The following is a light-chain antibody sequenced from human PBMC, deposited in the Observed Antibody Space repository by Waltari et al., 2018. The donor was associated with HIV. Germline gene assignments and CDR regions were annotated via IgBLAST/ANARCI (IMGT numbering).Light chain of an antibody. Sequence: DIQMTQSPSSLSASVGDRVTITSRASQSISSYLNWYQQKPGKAPKLLIYAASSLQSGVPSRFSGSGSGTDFTLTISSLQPEDFATYYCQQSYSTPRYTLGQGTKLEIK. CDR2: AAS. CDR1: QSISSY. V-gene: IGKV1-39*01. CDR3: QQSYSTPRYT. J-gene: IGKJ2*01.